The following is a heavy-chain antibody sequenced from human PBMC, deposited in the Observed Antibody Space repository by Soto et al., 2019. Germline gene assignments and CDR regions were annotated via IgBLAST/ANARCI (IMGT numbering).Heavy chain of an antibody. CDR1: GGSISSFY. CDR2: IYYSGST. J-gene: IGHJ4*02. D-gene: IGHD2-21*01. Sequence: SETLALPLTVSGGSISSFYWNLIPQPPGKELEWIGYIYYSGSTNSNPSLKSRVTISLDTSKNQFSLKLSSVTASDAVVYYCARGLPGGELAYWGQGTLVTV. CDR3: ARGLPGGELAY. V-gene: IGHV4-59*12.